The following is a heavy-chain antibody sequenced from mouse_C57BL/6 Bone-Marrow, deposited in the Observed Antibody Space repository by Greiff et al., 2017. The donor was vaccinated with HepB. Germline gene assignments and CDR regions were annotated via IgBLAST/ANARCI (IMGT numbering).Heavy chain of an antibody. Sequence: EVQRVESGGGLVQPGGSLKLSCAASGFTFSDYYMYWVRQTPEKRLEWVAYISNGGGSTYYPDTVKGRFTISRDNAKNTLYLQMSRLKSEDTAMYYCARHRGFITTVVATPGYAMDYWGQGTSVTVSS. V-gene: IGHV5-12*01. CDR1: GFTFSDYY. CDR2: ISNGGGST. D-gene: IGHD1-1*01. CDR3: ARHRGFITTVVATPGYAMDY. J-gene: IGHJ4*01.